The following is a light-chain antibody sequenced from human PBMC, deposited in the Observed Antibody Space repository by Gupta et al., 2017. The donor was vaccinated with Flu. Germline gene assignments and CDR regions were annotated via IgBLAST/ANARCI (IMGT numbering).Light chain of an antibody. J-gene: IGLJ2*01. V-gene: IGLV1-40*01. Sequence: QSVLTQPPSVSGPPAQPVTIPSTAISSNIGAGYDVHWYQQLPGTAPKLLVYGNSHRPSGVPDRFSGSKSGTSASLAITGLQAEDEADYYCQSYDSSLSGWLFGGGTKLTVL. CDR3: QSYDSSLSGWL. CDR1: SSNIGAGYD. CDR2: GNS.